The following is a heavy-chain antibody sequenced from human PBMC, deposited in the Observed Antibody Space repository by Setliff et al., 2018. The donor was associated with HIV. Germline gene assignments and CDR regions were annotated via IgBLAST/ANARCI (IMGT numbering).Heavy chain of an antibody. Sequence: PSETLSLNCSVSGVSVGSGDYYWHWIRQHPEKALEWIGYIFHSGDTYYNPSLKSRISMSVDTSKNQFSLELTSLTAADTAVYYCATRPRIAARPFDYWGQGVLVTVSS. V-gene: IGHV4-31*03. CDR3: ATRPRIAARPFDY. CDR2: IFHSGDT. J-gene: IGHJ4*02. D-gene: IGHD6-6*01. CDR1: GVSVGSGDYY.